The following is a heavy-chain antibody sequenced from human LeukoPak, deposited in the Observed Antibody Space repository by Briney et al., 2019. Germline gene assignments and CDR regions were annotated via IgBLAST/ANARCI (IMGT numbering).Heavy chain of an antibody. CDR2: ISGSGGST. Sequence: GGPLRLSCAASGFTFSISAMSWVRQAPGKGLEWVSAISGSGGSTYYADSVKGRFTISRDNSKNTLYLHMNSLRAEDTAVYYCAKDRQWLAYFDYWGQGTLVTVSS. D-gene: IGHD6-19*01. CDR1: GFTFSISA. CDR3: AKDRQWLAYFDY. J-gene: IGHJ4*02. V-gene: IGHV3-23*01.